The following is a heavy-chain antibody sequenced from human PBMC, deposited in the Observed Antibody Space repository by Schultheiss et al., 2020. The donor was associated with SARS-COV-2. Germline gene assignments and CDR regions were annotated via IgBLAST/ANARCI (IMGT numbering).Heavy chain of an antibody. J-gene: IGHJ4*02. CDR2: IYYSGST. CDR3: AREAKQQLVN. Sequence: SETLSLTCTVSGGSISSYYWSWIRQPPGKGLEWIGYIYYSGSTKYNASLRSRVTISVETSKNQFSLKLSSVTAADTAVYYCAREAKQQLVNWGQGTLVTVSS. D-gene: IGHD6-13*01. CDR1: GGSISSYY. V-gene: IGHV4-59*01.